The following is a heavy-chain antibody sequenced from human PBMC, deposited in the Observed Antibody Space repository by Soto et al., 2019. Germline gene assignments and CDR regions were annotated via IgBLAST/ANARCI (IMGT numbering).Heavy chain of an antibody. D-gene: IGHD4-17*01. J-gene: IGHJ5*02. V-gene: IGHV4-30-2*01. CDR1: GGSISSGGYS. CDR2: IYHSGST. Sequence: QLQLQESGSGLVKPSQTLSLTCAVSGGSISSGGYSWSWIRQPPGKGLEWIGYIYHSGSTYYNPSLKSRVTISVDRSKNQFSLKLSSVTAADTAVYYCARGGAPTVTIMVDGWFDPWGQGTLVTVSS. CDR3: ARGGAPTVTIMVDGWFDP.